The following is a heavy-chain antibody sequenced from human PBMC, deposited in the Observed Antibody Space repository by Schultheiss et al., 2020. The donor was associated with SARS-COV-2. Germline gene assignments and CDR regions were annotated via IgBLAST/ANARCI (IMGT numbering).Heavy chain of an antibody. D-gene: IGHD2-2*02. CDR2: INHSGST. Sequence: SQTLSLTCTVSGGSISSYYWSWIRQPPGKGLEWIGEINHSGSTNYNPSLKSRVTISVDTPKNQFSLKLSSVTAADTAVYYCARARYCSNASCYTSDFDYWGQGTLVTVSS. CDR1: GGSISSYY. V-gene: IGHV4-34*01. J-gene: IGHJ4*02. CDR3: ARARYCSNASCYTSDFDY.